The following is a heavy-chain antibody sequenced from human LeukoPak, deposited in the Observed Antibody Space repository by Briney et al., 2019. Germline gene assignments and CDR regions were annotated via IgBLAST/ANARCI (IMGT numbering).Heavy chain of an antibody. CDR1: GDSVSSNSAA. CDR3: ARSTGPIDY. J-gene: IGHJ4*02. Sequence: SQTLSLTCAISGDSVSSNSAAWNWIRQSPSRGLEWLGRTYYRSKWSTYYAVSVKSRISINRDTSKNQVSLQLNSVTPEDTAVYYCARSTGPIDYWGQGTLVTVSS. V-gene: IGHV6-1*01. CDR2: TYYRSKWST. D-gene: IGHD1-1*01.